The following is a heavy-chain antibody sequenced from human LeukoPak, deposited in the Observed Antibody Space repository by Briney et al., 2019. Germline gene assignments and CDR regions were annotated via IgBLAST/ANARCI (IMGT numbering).Heavy chain of an antibody. Sequence: GGSLRLSCAASGFTFSSYSMTWVRQAPGKGLEWVSYISSSSSTIYYADSVKGRFTISRDNAKNSLFLQMNSLRDKDTAVYYCARDPRGGYDGSDYWGQGTLVTVSS. J-gene: IGHJ4*02. CDR2: ISSSSSTI. CDR1: GFTFSSYS. V-gene: IGHV3-48*02. D-gene: IGHD5-12*01. CDR3: ARDPRGGYDGSDY.